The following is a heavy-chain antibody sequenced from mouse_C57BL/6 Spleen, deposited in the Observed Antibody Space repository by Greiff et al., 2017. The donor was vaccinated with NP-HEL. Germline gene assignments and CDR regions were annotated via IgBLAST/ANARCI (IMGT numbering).Heavy chain of an antibody. CDR3: AGITTVVPYYFDY. V-gene: IGHV1-80*01. CDR2: IYPGDGDT. D-gene: IGHD1-1*01. J-gene: IGHJ2*01. CDR1: GYAFSSYW. Sequence: VQLQQSGAELVKPGASVKISCKASGYAFSSYWLNWVKQRPGKGLEWIGQIYPGDGDTNYNGKFKGKATLTADKSSSTAYMQHSSLTSEDSAVYFCAGITTVVPYYFDYWGQGTTLTVSS.